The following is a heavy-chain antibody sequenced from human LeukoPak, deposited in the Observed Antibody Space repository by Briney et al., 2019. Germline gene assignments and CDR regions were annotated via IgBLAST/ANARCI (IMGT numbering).Heavy chain of an antibody. J-gene: IGHJ4*02. D-gene: IGHD3-22*01. CDR3: ARAERDSSGYYKDY. Sequence: ASVKVSCKASGGTFSSYAISWVRQAPGQGLERMGRIIPILGIANYAQKFQGRVTITADKSTSTAYMELSSLRSEDTAVYYCARAERDSSGYYKDYWGQGTLVTVSS. V-gene: IGHV1-69*04. CDR2: IIPILGIA. CDR1: GGTFSSYA.